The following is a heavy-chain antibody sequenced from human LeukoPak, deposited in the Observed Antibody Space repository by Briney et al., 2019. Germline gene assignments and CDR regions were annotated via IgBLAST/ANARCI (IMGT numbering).Heavy chain of an antibody. CDR2: ISYDGSNK. D-gene: IGHD3-3*01. CDR1: GFTFSSYA. Sequence: GSLRLSCAASGFTFSSYAMHWVRQAPGKGLEWVAVISYDGSNKYYADSVKGRFTISRDNSKNTLYLQMNSLRAEDTAVYYCARTPSKIFGVVISFDYWGQGTLVTVSS. CDR3: ARTPSKIFGVVISFDY. V-gene: IGHV3-30*04. J-gene: IGHJ4*02.